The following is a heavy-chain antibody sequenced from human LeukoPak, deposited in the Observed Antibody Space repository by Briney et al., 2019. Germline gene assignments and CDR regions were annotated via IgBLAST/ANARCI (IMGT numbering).Heavy chain of an antibody. CDR1: GGTFSSYA. V-gene: IGHV1-18*01. CDR3: ARDSSGFYYVH. Sequence: ASVKVSCKASGGTFSSYAISWVRQAPGQGLEWMGRFTTYNGNTNYAQKFQGRVTMTTDTSTTTAYLEVTSLRSDDTAVYHCARDSSGFYYVHWGQGTLVTVSS. D-gene: IGHD3-22*01. J-gene: IGHJ4*02. CDR2: FTTYNGNT.